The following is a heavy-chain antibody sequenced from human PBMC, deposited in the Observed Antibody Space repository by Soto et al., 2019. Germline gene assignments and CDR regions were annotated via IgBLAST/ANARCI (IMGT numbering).Heavy chain of an antibody. D-gene: IGHD2-15*01. Sequence: EVQLVESGGGLVQPGGSLRLSCAASGFIFSDHYMDWVRQAPGKGLEWVGRTRNKANSYTTEYAASVKGRFTISRDDSKISLYLQMNSLKTEDTAVYFCAKFDGSSAWGYWGQGTLVTVSS. J-gene: IGHJ4*02. CDR1: GFIFSDHY. CDR2: TRNKANSYTT. V-gene: IGHV3-72*01. CDR3: AKFDGSSAWGY.